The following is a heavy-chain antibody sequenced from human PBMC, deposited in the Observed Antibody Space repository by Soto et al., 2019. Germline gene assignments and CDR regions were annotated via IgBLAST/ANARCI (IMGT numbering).Heavy chain of an antibody. CDR2: MNPNTGNS. V-gene: IGHV1-8*01. CDR3: ARRAETNGWNGFGADKYYFDF. Sequence: ASGKVSCKASGYTFTSYAIYWVRQATGQGLEWMGWMNPNTGNSGYAQKFQGRVTVTSDTSINTVYMELSSLRSDDTAVYYCARRAETNGWNGFGADKYYFDFWGQGTLVTVSS. J-gene: IGHJ4*02. CDR1: GYTFTSYA. D-gene: IGHD1-1*01.